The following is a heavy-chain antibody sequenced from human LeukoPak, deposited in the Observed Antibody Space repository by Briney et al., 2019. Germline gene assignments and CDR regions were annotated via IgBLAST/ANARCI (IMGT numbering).Heavy chain of an antibody. J-gene: IGHJ4*02. V-gene: IGHV4-31*03. D-gene: IGHD4-17*01. CDR1: GGSISSGGYS. Sequence: PSETLSLTCTVSGGSISSGGYSWSWLRQHPGKGLEWIGYIYYSGSTYYNPSLKSRVTISVDTSKNQFSLKLSSVTAADTAVYYCARETTVTRTYYFDYWGQGTLVTVSS. CDR2: IYYSGST. CDR3: ARETTVTRTYYFDY.